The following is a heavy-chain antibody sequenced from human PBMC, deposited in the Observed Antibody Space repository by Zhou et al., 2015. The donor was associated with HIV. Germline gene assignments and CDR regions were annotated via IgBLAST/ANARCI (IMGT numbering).Heavy chain of an antibody. CDR3: ARSNIAVAGTGIDY. V-gene: IGHV1-69*12. CDR1: GGTFSSYA. Sequence: QVQLVQSGAEVKKPGSSVKVSCKASGGTFSSYAISWVRQAPGQGLEWMGGIIPIFGTANYAQKFQGRVTITADESTSTAYMELSSLRSEDTAVYYCARSNIAVAGTGIDYVGPGEPWVHRLL. CDR2: IIPIFGTA. D-gene: IGHD6-19*01. J-gene: IGHJ4*02.